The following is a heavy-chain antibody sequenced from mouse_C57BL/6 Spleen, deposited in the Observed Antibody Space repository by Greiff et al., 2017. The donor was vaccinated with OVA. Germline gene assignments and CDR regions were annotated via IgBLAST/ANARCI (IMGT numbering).Heavy chain of an antibody. Sequence: EVKVEESGPGLVKPSQSLSLTCSVTGYSITSGYYWNWIRQFPGNKLEWMGYISYDGSNNYNPSLKNRISITRDTSKNQFFLKLNSVTTEDTATYYCARDPYYSNYGAMDYWGQGTSVTVSS. V-gene: IGHV3-6*01. J-gene: IGHJ4*01. CDR2: ISYDGSN. D-gene: IGHD2-5*01. CDR1: GYSITSGYY. CDR3: ARDPYYSNYGAMDY.